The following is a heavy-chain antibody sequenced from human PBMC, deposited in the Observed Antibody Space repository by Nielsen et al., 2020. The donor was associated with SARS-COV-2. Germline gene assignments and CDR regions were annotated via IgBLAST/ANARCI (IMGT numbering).Heavy chain of an antibody. Sequence: GGSLRLSCAASGFTFSSYSMNWVRQAPGKGLEWVSSISSSSSYIYYADSVKGRFTISRDNAKNSLYLQMNSLRAEDTAVYYCARGITFGGVIVIPRYYFDYWGQGTLVTVSS. J-gene: IGHJ4*02. D-gene: IGHD3-16*02. V-gene: IGHV3-21*04. CDR1: GFTFSSYS. CDR3: ARGITFGGVIVIPRYYFDY. CDR2: ISSSSSYI.